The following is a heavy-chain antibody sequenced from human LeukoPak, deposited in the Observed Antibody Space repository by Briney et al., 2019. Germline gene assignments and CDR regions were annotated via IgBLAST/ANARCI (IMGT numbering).Heavy chain of an antibody. D-gene: IGHD4-17*01. V-gene: IGHV4-59*12. CDR1: GGSISSYY. Sequence: SETLSLTCTVSGGSISSYYWSWIRQPPGKGLEWIGYIFYSGSTNYNPSLKSRVTISVDTSKNQFSLKLSSVTAADTAVYYCARVQGTDYGDYQKDYYYYYYMDVWGKGTTVTVSS. CDR3: ARVQGTDYGDYQKDYYYYYYMDV. CDR2: IFYSGST. J-gene: IGHJ6*03.